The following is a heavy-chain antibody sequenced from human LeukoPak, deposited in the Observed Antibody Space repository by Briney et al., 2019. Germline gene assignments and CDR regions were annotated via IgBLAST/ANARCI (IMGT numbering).Heavy chain of an antibody. CDR1: GYTFTSYG. CDR2: ISVYNGHT. V-gene: IGHV1-18*01. Sequence: ASVKVSCKASGYTFTSYGISWVRQAPGQGLEWMGWISVYNGHTNYAQNLQGRVTMTTDTSTSTAYMGLRSLRSDDTAVYYCARGEWVVTYRPSYDVFDIWGQGTMVPVSS. J-gene: IGHJ3*02. D-gene: IGHD4-23*01. CDR3: ARGEWVVTYRPSYDVFDI.